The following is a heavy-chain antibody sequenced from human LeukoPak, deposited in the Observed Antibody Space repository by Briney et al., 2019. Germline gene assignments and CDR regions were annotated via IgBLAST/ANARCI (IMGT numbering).Heavy chain of an antibody. J-gene: IGHJ4*02. CDR1: GVSFDDYY. D-gene: IGHD4-17*01. CDR3: TRMTTGHDY. V-gene: IGHV4-34*01. Sequence: SETLSLTCAASGVSFDDYYWSWVRQTPGKGLEWLGEINHSGYTNDSPSLKSRVTLSIDTSRKQFSLNLKSVTVADAGMYYCTRMTTGHDYWGQGTLVTVSS. CDR2: INHSGYT.